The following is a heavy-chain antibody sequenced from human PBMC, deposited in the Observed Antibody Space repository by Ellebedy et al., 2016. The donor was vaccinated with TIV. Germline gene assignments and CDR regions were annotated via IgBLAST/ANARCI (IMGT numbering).Heavy chain of an antibody. CDR2: IYYSGST. CDR1: GGSISGYY. Sequence: SEPLSLTCTVPGGSISGYYWSWVRQPPGKGLEWIGYIYYSGSTYYNPSLKSRITISVDKSKNQFSLKLSSVTAADTAVYYCARYSGSYEAAFDIWGQGTMVTVSS. J-gene: IGHJ3*02. CDR3: ARYSGSYEAAFDI. D-gene: IGHD1-26*01. V-gene: IGHV4-59*06.